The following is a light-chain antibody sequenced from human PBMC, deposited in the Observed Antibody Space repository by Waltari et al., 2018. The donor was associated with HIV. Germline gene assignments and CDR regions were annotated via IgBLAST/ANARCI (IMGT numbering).Light chain of an antibody. Sequence: QSALTQPASVSGSPGQSITISCTGTSSDVGGYKYVSWYQQHPGKAPNLMIYEVSNRPSGVSNRFSGSKSGNTASLTISGLQPEDEADYYCSSYSSSSTVVFGGGTKLTVL. J-gene: IGLJ2*01. CDR2: EVS. CDR1: SSDVGGYKY. CDR3: SSYSSSSTVV. V-gene: IGLV2-14*01.